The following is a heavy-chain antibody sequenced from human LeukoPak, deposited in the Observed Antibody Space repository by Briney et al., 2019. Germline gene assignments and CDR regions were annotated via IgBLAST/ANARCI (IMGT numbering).Heavy chain of an antibody. V-gene: IGHV4-61*02. CDR1: GGSISSGSYY. CDR2: IYTSGST. J-gene: IGHJ6*03. Sequence: SETLSLTCTVPGGSISSGSYYWSWIRQPAGKGLEWIGRIYTSGSTNYNPSLKSRVTISVDTSKNQFSLKLSSVTAADTAVYYCARVAYYYYYYMDVWGKGTTVTVSS. CDR3: ARVAYYYYYYMDV.